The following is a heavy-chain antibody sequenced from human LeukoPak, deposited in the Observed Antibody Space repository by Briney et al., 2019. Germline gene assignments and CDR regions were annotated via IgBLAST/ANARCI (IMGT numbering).Heavy chain of an antibody. V-gene: IGHV1-24*01. CDR1: GYTLTELS. Sequence: ASVKVSCKVSGYTLTELSMHWVRQAPGKGLEWMGCFDPEDGETIYAQKFQGRVTMTEDTSTDTAYMELSSLRSEDTAVYYCATTPSGSGSYLTYYFDYWGQGTLVTVSS. J-gene: IGHJ4*02. D-gene: IGHD3-10*01. CDR3: ATTPSGSGSYLTYYFDY. CDR2: FDPEDGET.